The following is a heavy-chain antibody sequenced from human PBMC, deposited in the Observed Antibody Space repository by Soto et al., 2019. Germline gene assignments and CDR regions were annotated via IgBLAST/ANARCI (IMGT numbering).Heavy chain of an antibody. Sequence: XESLGLSCAASGFTFSSYTMSWVRQAPGKGLEWVSGISATGGSTYYADSVKGRFTFSRDNSKNTLYLQMNSLRTEDTAVYYCAKGFIRDCGGDCTVDTWGQGTLVTVSS. CDR2: ISATGGST. CDR1: GFTFSSYT. V-gene: IGHV3-23*01. CDR3: AKGFIRDCGGDCTVDT. D-gene: IGHD2-21*02. J-gene: IGHJ5*02.